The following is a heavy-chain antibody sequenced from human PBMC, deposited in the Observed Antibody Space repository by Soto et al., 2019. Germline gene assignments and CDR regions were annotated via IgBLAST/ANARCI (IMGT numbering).Heavy chain of an antibody. CDR1: GGSFSGYY. CDR3: ARSPRRRIAVAGYYFDY. Sequence: QVQLQQWGAGLLKPSETLSLTCAVYGGSFSGYYWSWIRQPPGKGLEWIGEINHSGSTNYNPSLKSRVTISVDTSKNQFSLKLSSVTAADTAVYYCARSPRRRIAVAGYYFDYWGQGTLVTVSS. J-gene: IGHJ4*02. D-gene: IGHD6-19*01. V-gene: IGHV4-34*01. CDR2: INHSGST.